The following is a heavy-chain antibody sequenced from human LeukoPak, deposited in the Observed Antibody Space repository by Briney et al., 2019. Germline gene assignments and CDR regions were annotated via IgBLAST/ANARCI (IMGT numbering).Heavy chain of an antibody. CDR3: AKGSIVVTPKGFDP. D-gene: IGHD5-12*01. CDR2: ISGNGADT. V-gene: IGHV3-23*01. Sequence: PGGSLRLSCAASGLTFSSCAMSWVRQAPGKGLEWVSAISGNGADTFYADSVKGRFTISRDNSKNTLYLQMNSLRAEDTAIYYCAKGSIVVTPKGFDPWDQGTLVTVSS. J-gene: IGHJ5*02. CDR1: GLTFSSCA.